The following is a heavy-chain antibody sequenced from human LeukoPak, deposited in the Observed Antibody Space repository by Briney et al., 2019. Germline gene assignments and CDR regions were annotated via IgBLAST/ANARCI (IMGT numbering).Heavy chain of an antibody. CDR2: IVIANGNT. D-gene: IGHD3-9*01. J-gene: IGHJ4*02. CDR3: AAEDDFLTGYYDFDY. CDR1: GFTFARSA. Sequence: SVKVSCKASGFTFARSAVQWVRRARGQRPEWIGWIVIANGNTNYAQKFQERLTITRDMSTSTAYMELSSLRSEDTAVYYCAAEDDFLTGYYDFDYWGQGTVVTVSS. V-gene: IGHV1-58*01.